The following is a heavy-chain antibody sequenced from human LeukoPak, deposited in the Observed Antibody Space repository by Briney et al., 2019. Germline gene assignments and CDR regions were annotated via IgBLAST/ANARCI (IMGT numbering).Heavy chain of an antibody. CDR1: GGSISSSSYY. J-gene: IGHJ4*02. D-gene: IGHD3-10*01. Sequence: SETLSLTCTVSGGSISSSSYYWGWIRQPPGKGLEWIGSIYYSGSTYYNPSLKSRVTISVDTSKNQFSLKLSSVTAADTAVYYCARHWRGSGIFDYWGQGTLVTVSS. CDR2: IYYSGST. V-gene: IGHV4-39*01. CDR3: ARHWRGSGIFDY.